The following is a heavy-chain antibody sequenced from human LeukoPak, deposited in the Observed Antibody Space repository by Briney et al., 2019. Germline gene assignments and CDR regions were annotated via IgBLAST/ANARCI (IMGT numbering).Heavy chain of an antibody. Sequence: GGSLRLSCATSGFSFGSYWMSWVRQAPGKGLEGVSYISSSSSTIYYADSVKGRFTISRDNAKNSLYLQMNSLRAEDTAVYYCARCYYGSGSYHFDYWGQGTLVTVSS. CDR1: GFSFGSYW. CDR3: ARCYYGSGSYHFDY. D-gene: IGHD3-10*01. V-gene: IGHV3-48*04. CDR2: ISSSSSTI. J-gene: IGHJ4*02.